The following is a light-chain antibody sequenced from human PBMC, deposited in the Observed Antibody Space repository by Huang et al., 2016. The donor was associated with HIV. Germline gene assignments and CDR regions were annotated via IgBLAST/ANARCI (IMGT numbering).Light chain of an antibody. V-gene: IGKV2-28*01. J-gene: IGKJ2*01. Sequence: DIVMTQSPLSLSVTPGEPASISCRSTQSLLHSDGYDCLDWFLQKAGQSPPLLFYSASKRASGVPDRFSGAGSGTNFTLRISRVEAEDVGVYYCMQGLQTPRTFCQGTNLKIK. CDR3: MQGLQTPRT. CDR2: SAS. CDR1: QSLLHSDGYDC.